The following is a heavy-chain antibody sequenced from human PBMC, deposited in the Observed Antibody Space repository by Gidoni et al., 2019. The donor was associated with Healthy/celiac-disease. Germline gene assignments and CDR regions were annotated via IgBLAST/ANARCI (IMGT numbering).Heavy chain of an antibody. CDR2: ISSSSSYI. J-gene: IGHJ3*02. D-gene: IGHD3-22*01. V-gene: IGHV3-21*01. CDR1: GFPFSSFS. Sequence: EVQLVESGGGLVKPGGSLRLPCAASGFPFSSFSMNWVRQAPGKGLEWVSSISSSSSYIYYADSVKGRFTISRDNAKNSLYLQMNSLRAEDTAVYYCARVVPLVVVMPDAFDIWGQGTMVTVSS. CDR3: ARVVPLVVVMPDAFDI.